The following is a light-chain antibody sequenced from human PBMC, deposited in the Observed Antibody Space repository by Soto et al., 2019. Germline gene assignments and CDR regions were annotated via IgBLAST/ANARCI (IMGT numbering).Light chain of an antibody. V-gene: IGLV1-44*01. CDR3: QSYDNSLSASGV. CDR1: SSNIGSNT. Sequence: QAVVTQPPSASGTPGQRVTISCSGSSSNIGSNTVNWYQQLPGTAPKLLIYGDTNRPSGVPDRFSGSKSGTSASLAITGLQAEDEADYYCQSYDNSLSASGVFGGGTKLTVL. J-gene: IGLJ3*02. CDR2: GDT.